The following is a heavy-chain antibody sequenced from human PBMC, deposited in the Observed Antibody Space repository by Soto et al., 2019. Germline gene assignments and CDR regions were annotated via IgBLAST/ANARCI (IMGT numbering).Heavy chain of an antibody. CDR1: GGTFSSYG. D-gene: IGHD5-18*01. J-gene: IGHJ5*02. Sequence: GASVKVSCKASGGTFSSYGISWVRQAPGQGLEWMGWISAYNGNTNYAQKLQGRVTMTTDTSTSTAYMELRSLRSDDTALYYCARIPTGGYSYGSGWFDPWGQGTLVTVS. CDR2: ISAYNGNT. V-gene: IGHV1-18*01. CDR3: ARIPTGGYSYGSGWFDP.